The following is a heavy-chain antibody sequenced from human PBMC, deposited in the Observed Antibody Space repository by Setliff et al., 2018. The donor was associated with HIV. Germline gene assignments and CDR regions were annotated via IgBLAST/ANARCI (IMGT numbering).Heavy chain of an antibody. V-gene: IGHV3-15*05. CDR3: VKNLYTEMWGEIFDS. CDR1: GFSFSNAW. J-gene: IGHJ4*02. CDR2: IKSETDGGTV. Sequence: GGSLRLSCAASGFSFSNAWMSWVRQAPGKGLEWVGRIKSETDGGTVDYAAPVKGRFTISKDNSRNTQYLQMNSLSAEDTAVYYCVKNLYTEMWGEIFDSWGRGTLVTVSS. D-gene: IGHD3-16*01.